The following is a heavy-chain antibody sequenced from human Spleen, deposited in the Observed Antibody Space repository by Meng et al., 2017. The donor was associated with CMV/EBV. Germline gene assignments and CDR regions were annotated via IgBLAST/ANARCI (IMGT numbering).Heavy chain of an antibody. J-gene: IGHJ4*02. Sequence: SLKISCAASGFTFEDYPMHWVRQAPGKGLEWVSGISWNSDFTAYADSVKGRFTISRDNAKNSLFLQMISLGTEDTAFYYCTKDIGAARLANFDYWGQGTLVTVSS. CDR3: TKDIGAARLANFDY. CDR2: ISWNSDFT. CDR1: GFTFEDYP. D-gene: IGHD6-6*01. V-gene: IGHV3-9*01.